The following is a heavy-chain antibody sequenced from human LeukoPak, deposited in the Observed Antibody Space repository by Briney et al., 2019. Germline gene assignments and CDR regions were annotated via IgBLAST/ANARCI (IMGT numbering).Heavy chain of an antibody. CDR2: LYSGSDT. D-gene: IGHD3-10*01. Sequence: GGSLRLSCAASGFTFSRYAMNWVRQAPGKGLEWVSILYSGSDTYYADSVKGRFTISRDSSKNILSLQMNNLRAEDTAVYYCARVGDHFHWYLDLWGRGTLVTVSS. V-gene: IGHV3-53*01. J-gene: IGHJ2*01. CDR1: GFTFSRYA. CDR3: ARVGDHFHWYLDL.